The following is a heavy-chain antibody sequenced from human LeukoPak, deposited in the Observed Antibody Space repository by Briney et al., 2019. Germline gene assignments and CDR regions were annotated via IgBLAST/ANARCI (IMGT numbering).Heavy chain of an antibody. CDR2: INTNTGNP. Sequence: AASVKVSCKASGYTFTSYAMNWVRQAPGQGREWMGWINTNTGNPTYAQGFTGRFVFSLDTSVSTAYLQISSLKADDTAVYYCARVYENIKGSGWYFDYWGQGTLVTVSS. V-gene: IGHV7-4-1*02. D-gene: IGHD6-19*01. CDR1: GYTFTSYA. J-gene: IGHJ4*02. CDR3: ARVYENIKGSGWYFDY.